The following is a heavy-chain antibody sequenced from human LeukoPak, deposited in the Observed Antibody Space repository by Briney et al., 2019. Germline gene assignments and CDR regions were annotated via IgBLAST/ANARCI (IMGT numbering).Heavy chain of an antibody. V-gene: IGHV3-33*01. CDR1: GFTFSSYG. Sequence: GGSLRLSCAASGFTFSSYGMHWVRQAPGKGLEWVADIWYDGSHKYYADSVKGRFTISRDNAKNSLYLQMNSLRDEDTAVYYCARDDSSVDWFDPWGQGTLVTVSS. CDR2: IWYDGSHK. D-gene: IGHD3-22*01. CDR3: ARDDSSVDWFDP. J-gene: IGHJ5*02.